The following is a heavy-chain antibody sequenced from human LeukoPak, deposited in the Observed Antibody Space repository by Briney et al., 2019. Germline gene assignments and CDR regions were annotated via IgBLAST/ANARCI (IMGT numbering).Heavy chain of an antibody. Sequence: GGSLRLSCAASGFTFSSYAMSWVRQAPGKGLEWVSAISGSGGSTYYADSVKGRFTISRDNSKNTLYLEVISLTAEDTAVYYCAKDDAWLRFGEWSQGTLVTVSS. D-gene: IGHD3-10*01. CDR2: ISGSGGST. CDR1: GFTFSSYA. J-gene: IGHJ4*02. V-gene: IGHV3-23*01. CDR3: AKDDAWLRFGE.